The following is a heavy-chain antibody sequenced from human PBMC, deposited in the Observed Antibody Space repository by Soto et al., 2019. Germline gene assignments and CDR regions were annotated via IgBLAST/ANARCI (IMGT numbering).Heavy chain of an antibody. CDR2: INSDGSST. CDR1: GSTFSNDW. V-gene: IGHV3-74*01. J-gene: IGHJ6*02. Sequence: EVQLVESGGGLLQPGGSLRLSCAVSGSTFSNDWMHWVRQAPGKGLVWVSHINSDGSSTNYADFVKGRFTIARDNDKNTVDLQMISLRAEDTAVYYCARDRSYSLDVWGQGTMVTVSS. CDR3: ARDRSYSLDV.